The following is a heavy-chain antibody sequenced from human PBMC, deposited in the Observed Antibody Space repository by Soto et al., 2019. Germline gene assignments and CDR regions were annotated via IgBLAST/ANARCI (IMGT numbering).Heavy chain of an antibody. V-gene: IGHV1-8*01. D-gene: IGHD2-15*01. CDR2: MNPNSGNT. J-gene: IGHJ6*02. CDR1: GYTFTSYD. Sequence: ASVKVSCKASGYTFTSYDINWVGQATGQGLVCMGWMNPNSGNTGYAQKCQGRVNMTRNTSIITAYMELSSLRSEDTAVYYCARGRVVVVAATPWGLYYYGMDVWGQGTTVTVSS. CDR3: ARGRVVVVAATPWGLYYYGMDV.